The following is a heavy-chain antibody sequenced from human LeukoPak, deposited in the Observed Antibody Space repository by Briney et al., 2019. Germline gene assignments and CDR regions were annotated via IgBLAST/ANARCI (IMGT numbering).Heavy chain of an antibody. J-gene: IGHJ4*02. CDR3: ATVGLGSSWSRDFDY. CDR1: GGTFSSYA. CDR2: IIPIFGTA. Sequence: SVKVSCKASGGTFSSYAISWVRQAPGQGLEWMGGIIPIFGTANYAQKFQGRVTITTDESTSTAYMELSSLRSEDTAVYYCATVGLGSSWSRDFDYWGQGTLVTVSS. V-gene: IGHV1-69*05. D-gene: IGHD6-13*01.